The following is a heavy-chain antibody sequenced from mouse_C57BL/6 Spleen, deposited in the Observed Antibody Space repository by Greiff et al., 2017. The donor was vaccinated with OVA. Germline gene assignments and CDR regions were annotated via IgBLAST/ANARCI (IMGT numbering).Heavy chain of an antibody. Sequence: QVQLKQSGPELVKPGASVKISCKASGYAFSSSWMNWVKQRPGKGLEWIGRFYPGDGDNNYNGKFKGKATLTAYKSSSTAYMQLSSLTSEDSAVYFCATYVAMDYWGQGTSVTVSS. CDR2: FYPGDGDN. D-gene: IGHD6-5*01. CDR3: ATYVAMDY. V-gene: IGHV1-82*01. J-gene: IGHJ4*01. CDR1: GYAFSSSW.